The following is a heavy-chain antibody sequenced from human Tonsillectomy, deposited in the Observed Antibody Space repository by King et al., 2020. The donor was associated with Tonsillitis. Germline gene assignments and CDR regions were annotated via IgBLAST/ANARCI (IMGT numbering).Heavy chain of an antibody. D-gene: IGHD1-26*01. J-gene: IGHJ3*02. CDR1: GFTVSGNY. Sequence: EVQLVESGGGLVQPGGSLRLSCAASGFTVSGNYMSWLRQAPGKGLEWVSVIYSGGSTYYADSVKGRFTISRDNSKNTLYLQMNSLRAEDTALYYCARHRGVGTTEDAFDIWGQGTMVTVSS. V-gene: IGHV3-66*04. CDR2: IYSGGST. CDR3: ARHRGVGTTEDAFDI.